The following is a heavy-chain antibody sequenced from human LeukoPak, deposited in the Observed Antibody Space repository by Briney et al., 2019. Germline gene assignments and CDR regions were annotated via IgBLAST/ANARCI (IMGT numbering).Heavy chain of an antibody. D-gene: IGHD5-12*01. CDR2: INHSGST. CDR1: GGSFSGYY. J-gene: IGHJ6*04. Sequence: PSETLSLTCAVYGGSFSGYYWSWIRQPPVKGLEWIGEINHSGSTNYNPSLKSRVTISVDTSKNQFSLKLSSVTAADTGVYYCARGKVAKGYYYYYGMDVWGKGTTVTVSS. CDR3: ARGKVAKGYYYYYGMDV. V-gene: IGHV4-34*01.